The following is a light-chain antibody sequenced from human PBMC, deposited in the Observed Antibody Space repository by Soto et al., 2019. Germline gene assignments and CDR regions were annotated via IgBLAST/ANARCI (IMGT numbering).Light chain of an antibody. Sequence: EIVLTQSPATLSLSPGERATLSCRASQSISSSLAWYQQKPGQAPRLLIYDASSRATGFPARFSGSGSGTDFTPTIGSLAPEDFAVYYCQQRSAWPRTFGQGTKVEIK. V-gene: IGKV3-11*01. CDR2: DAS. CDR1: QSISSS. CDR3: QQRSAWPRT. J-gene: IGKJ1*01.